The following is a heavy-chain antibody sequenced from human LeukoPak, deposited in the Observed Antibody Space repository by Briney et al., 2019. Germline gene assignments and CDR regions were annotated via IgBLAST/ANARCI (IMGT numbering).Heavy chain of an antibody. Sequence: PGGSLRLSCAASGFTFSSYAMSWVRQAPGKGLEWVSAISGSGGSTYYADSVKGRFTISRDNSKNTRYLQMNSLRAEDTAVYYCAKAPLRFLEWLTYYFDYWGQGTLVTVSS. D-gene: IGHD3-3*01. CDR3: AKAPLRFLEWLTYYFDY. CDR1: GFTFSSYA. J-gene: IGHJ4*02. CDR2: ISGSGGST. V-gene: IGHV3-23*01.